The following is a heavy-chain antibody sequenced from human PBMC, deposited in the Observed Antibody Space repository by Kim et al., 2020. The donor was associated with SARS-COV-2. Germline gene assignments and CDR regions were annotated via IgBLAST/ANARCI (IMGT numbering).Heavy chain of an antibody. V-gene: IGHV6-1*01. J-gene: IGHJ6*02. Sequence: SQTLSLTCAISGDSVSSNSAAWNWIRQSPSRGLEWLGRTYYRSKWYNDYAVSVKSRITINPDTSKNQFSLQLNSVTPEDTAVYYCASDGAAAGTASDYYYGMDVWGQGTTVTVSS. CDR1: GDSVSSNSAA. CDR3: ASDGAAAGTASDYYYGMDV. CDR2: TYYRSKWYN. D-gene: IGHD6-13*01.